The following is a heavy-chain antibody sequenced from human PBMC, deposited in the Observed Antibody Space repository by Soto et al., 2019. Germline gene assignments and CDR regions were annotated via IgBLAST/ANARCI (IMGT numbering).Heavy chain of an antibody. CDR2: ISDNT. J-gene: IGHJ4*02. CDR3: AKRPGNYNEHYFEY. CDR1: GFTFNNHA. D-gene: IGHD3-10*01. Sequence: EVQLLESGGDLVQPGGSLRLSCAASGFTFNNHAMSWVRQAPGKGLEWVSSISDNTYYADSVKGRFTISRDNSMSTLYLQMNSLRAEDTAVYYCAKRPGNYNEHYFEYWGQGTLVTVSS. V-gene: IGHV3-23*01.